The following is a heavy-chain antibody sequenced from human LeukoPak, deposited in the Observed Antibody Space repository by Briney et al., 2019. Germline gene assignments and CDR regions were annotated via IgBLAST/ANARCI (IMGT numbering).Heavy chain of an antibody. CDR3: ARIRGVKDY. CDR2: INHSGST. J-gene: IGHJ4*02. Sequence: SETLSLTCAVYGGSFSGYYWSWIRQPPGKGLEWIGEINHSGSTNYNPSLKSRVTISVDTSKNQFSLKLSSVTAADTAVYYCARIRGVKDYWGQGTLVTVSS. CDR1: GGSFSGYY. V-gene: IGHV4-34*01. D-gene: IGHD3-10*01.